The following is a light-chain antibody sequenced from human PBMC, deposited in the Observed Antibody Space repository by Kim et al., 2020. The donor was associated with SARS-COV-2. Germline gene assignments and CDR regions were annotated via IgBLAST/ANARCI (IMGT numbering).Light chain of an antibody. Sequence: SASVGDRVTISCRASQSISSGLAWYQQKPGKAPNLLIYHASSLESGVPSRFSGSGSGTEFTLTISSLQPDDSATYYCQQHNSYPFTFGGGTKLEI. J-gene: IGKJ4*01. CDR2: HAS. CDR1: QSISSG. V-gene: IGKV1-5*01. CDR3: QQHNSYPFT.